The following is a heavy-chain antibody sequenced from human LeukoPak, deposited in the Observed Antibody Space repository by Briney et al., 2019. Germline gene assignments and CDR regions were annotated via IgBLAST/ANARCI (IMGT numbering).Heavy chain of an antibody. D-gene: IGHD3-10*01. CDR1: GLLFDRYA. CDR3: AKVSVTMEAWFDP. J-gene: IGHJ5*02. V-gene: IGHV3-23*01. CDR2: ISGSGGST. Sequence: PGGSLRLSCAASGLLFDRYAMSWVRQAPGKGLEWVSAISGSGGSTYYADSVKGRFTISRDNSKNTLYLQMNSLRAEDTAVYYCAKVSVTMEAWFDPWGQGTLVTVSS.